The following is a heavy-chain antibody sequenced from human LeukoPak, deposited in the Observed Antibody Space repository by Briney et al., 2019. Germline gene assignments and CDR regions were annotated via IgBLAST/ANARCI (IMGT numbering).Heavy chain of an antibody. CDR1: GYTFTSYG. CDR2: ISAYNGNT. Sequence: ASVKVSCKASGYTFTSYGISWVRQAPGQGLEWMGWISAYNGNTNYAQKLQGRVTMTTDTSTSTAYMELRSLRSDDTAVYYCAKGGTVTTTGGAFDIWGQGTMVTVSS. J-gene: IGHJ3*02. CDR3: AKGGTVTTTGGAFDI. V-gene: IGHV1-18*01. D-gene: IGHD4-17*01.